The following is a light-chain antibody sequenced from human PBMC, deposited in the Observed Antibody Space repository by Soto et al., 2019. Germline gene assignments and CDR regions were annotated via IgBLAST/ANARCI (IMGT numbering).Light chain of an antibody. Sequence: DIQMTQSPSSLSASVGDRVTITCQASQDIANYLNWYQQKAGRAPKFLIYDASNLETGVPSRFSGSGSGTDFTFTISSLQPEDIATYYCQQYDNLPLTFSGGTKVDIK. CDR3: QQYDNLPLT. J-gene: IGKJ4*01. V-gene: IGKV1-33*01. CDR1: QDIANY. CDR2: DAS.